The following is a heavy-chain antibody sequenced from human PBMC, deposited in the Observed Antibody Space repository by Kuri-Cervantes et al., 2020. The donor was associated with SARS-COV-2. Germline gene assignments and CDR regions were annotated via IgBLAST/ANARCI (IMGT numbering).Heavy chain of an antibody. V-gene: IGHV3-NL1*01. Sequence: GESLKISCAASGFTFSGHWIHWVRQAPGKGLEWVSGINGGAGNTYYADSVKGRFTISRDNSKNTLYLQMNSLRAEDTAVYYCARDRDSSGYYYYFDYWGQGTLVTVSS. D-gene: IGHD3-22*01. CDR1: GFTFSGHW. CDR3: ARDRDSSGYYYYFDY. J-gene: IGHJ4*02. CDR2: INGGAGNT.